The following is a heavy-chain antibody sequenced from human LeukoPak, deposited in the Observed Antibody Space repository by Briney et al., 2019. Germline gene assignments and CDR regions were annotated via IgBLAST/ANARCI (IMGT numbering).Heavy chain of an antibody. Sequence: AGGSLRLSCAASGFTFSDYARHWVRQVPGKGLEWVAVISYDGSRTNSADSVKGRFIVSRDNSRNTLYLQMNSLRAEDSALYYCARGGRGSAAVVAPRSFDIWGQGTMVTVSS. CDR3: ARGGRGSAAVVAPRSFDI. CDR1: GFTFSDYA. CDR2: ISYDGSRT. D-gene: IGHD3-22*01. J-gene: IGHJ3*02. V-gene: IGHV3-30*14.